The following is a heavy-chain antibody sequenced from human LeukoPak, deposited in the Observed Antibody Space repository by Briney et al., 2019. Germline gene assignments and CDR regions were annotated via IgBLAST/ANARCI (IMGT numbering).Heavy chain of an antibody. V-gene: IGHV1-2*02. CDR2: INPNSGGT. Sequence: GASVKVSCKASGYTFTGYYMYWVRQAPGQGLEWMGWINPNSGGTNYAQKLQGRVTMTRDTSISTAYMELSRLRSDDTAVYYCARDLGTPTTVTTNYWGQGTLVTVSS. D-gene: IGHD4-17*01. J-gene: IGHJ4*02. CDR1: GYTFTGYY. CDR3: ARDLGTPTTVTTNY.